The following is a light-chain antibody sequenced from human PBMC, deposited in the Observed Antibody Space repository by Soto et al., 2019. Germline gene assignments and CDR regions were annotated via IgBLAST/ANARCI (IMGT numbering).Light chain of an antibody. CDR1: QSVSNY. V-gene: IGKV3-11*01. Sequence: EVVLTQSPATLSLFPGERATLSCRASQSVSNYLAWFQQKPGQAPRLLIYGASTRATDIPARFSGSGSGTDFTLTINSLEPEDFAVYYCQQRSTWPYTFGQGTKLEIK. CDR3: QQRSTWPYT. J-gene: IGKJ2*01. CDR2: GAS.